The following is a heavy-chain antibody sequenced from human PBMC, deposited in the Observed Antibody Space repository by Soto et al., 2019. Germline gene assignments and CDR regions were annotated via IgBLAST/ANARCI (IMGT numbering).Heavy chain of an antibody. CDR1: GYTFTSYD. Sequence: GASVKVSCKASGYTFTSYDINWVRQATGQGLEWMGWMNPNSGNTGYAQKFQGRVTMTRNTSISTAYMELSSLRSEDTAVYYCARGFRPVMAIFGVVIYYGMDVWGQGTTVTVSS. CDR2: MNPNSGNT. V-gene: IGHV1-8*01. J-gene: IGHJ6*02. D-gene: IGHD3-3*01. CDR3: ARGFRPVMAIFGVVIYYGMDV.